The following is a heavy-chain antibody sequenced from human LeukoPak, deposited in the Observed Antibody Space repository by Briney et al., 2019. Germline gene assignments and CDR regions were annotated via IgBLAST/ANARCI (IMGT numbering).Heavy chain of an antibody. CDR3: ARNPNWNYEGSWFDP. Sequence: SETLSLTCAVSGYSISSGYYWSWIRQPAGKGLEWIGRIYTSGSTNYNPSLKSRVTISVDTSKNQFSLKLSSVTAADTAVYYCARNPNWNYEGSWFDPWGQGTLVTVSS. J-gene: IGHJ5*02. D-gene: IGHD1-7*01. CDR2: IYTSGST. CDR1: GYSISSGYY. V-gene: IGHV4-61*02.